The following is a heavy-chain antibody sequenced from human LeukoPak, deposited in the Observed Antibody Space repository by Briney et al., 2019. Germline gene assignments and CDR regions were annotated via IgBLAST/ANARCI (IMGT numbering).Heavy chain of an antibody. CDR2: VWRGGNYK. CDR3: AKDMGSGWSQVYFDY. V-gene: IGHV3-30*02. CDR1: GFNFETHA. Sequence: SGGSLRLSCSASGFNFETHAMHWVRQAPGKGLEWVAMVWRGGNYKFYGDSVKGRFTISRDNSKNTLYLQMNSLRAEDTAVYYCAKDMGSGWSQVYFDYWGQGTLVTVSS. D-gene: IGHD6-19*01. J-gene: IGHJ4*02.